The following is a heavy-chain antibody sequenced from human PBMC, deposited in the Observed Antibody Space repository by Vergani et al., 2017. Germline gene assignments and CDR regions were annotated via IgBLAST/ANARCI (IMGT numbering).Heavy chain of an antibody. CDR2: MNPNSGNT. Sequence: QVQLVQSGAEVKKPGASVKVSCKASGYTFTSYDINWVRQATGQGLEWMGWMNPNSGNTGYAQKFQGRVTMTRNISISTAYMELSSLRSEDTAVYYCARDLVVATILVDTYCGGDCTWGQGTLVTVSS. V-gene: IGHV1-8*01. CDR1: GYTFTSYD. D-gene: IGHD2-21*01. CDR3: ARDLVVATILVDTYCGGDCT. J-gene: IGHJ5*02.